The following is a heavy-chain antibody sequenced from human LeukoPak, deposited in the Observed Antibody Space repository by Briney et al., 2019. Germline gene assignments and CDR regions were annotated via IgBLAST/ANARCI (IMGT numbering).Heavy chain of an antibody. V-gene: IGHV4-61*02. J-gene: IGHJ4*02. CDR1: GGSISSGSYY. CDR2: IYTSGST. Sequence: SQTLSLTCTVSGGSISSGSYYWSWIRQPAGKGLEWIGRIYTSGSTNYNPSLKSRVTISVDMSKNQFSLNLNSVTAADTAVYYCARARRGFGDPFDYWGQGTLVTVSS. CDR3: ARARRGFGDPFDY. D-gene: IGHD3-10*01.